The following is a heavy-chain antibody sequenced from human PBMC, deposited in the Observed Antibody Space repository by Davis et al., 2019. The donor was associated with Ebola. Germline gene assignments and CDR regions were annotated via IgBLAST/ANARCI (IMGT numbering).Heavy chain of an antibody. Sequence: GESLKISCAASGFNFNTYSMNWVRQAPGKGLEWVSYISSSSSTIYYADSVKGRFTISRDNAKNSLYLQMNSLRDEDTAVYYCARGGYVWELLDYFDYWGQGTLVTVSS. D-gene: IGHD1-26*01. CDR1: GFNFNTYS. CDR3: ARGGYVWELLDYFDY. J-gene: IGHJ4*02. V-gene: IGHV3-48*02. CDR2: ISSSSSTI.